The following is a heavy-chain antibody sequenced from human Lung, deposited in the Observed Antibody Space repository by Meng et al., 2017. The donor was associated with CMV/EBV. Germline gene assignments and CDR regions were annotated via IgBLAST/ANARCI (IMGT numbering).Heavy chain of an antibody. CDR1: GFMFSDYG. CDR2: ISSAGTYI. CDR3: ARARGLPAGSYYFDY. D-gene: IGHD4-11*01. J-gene: IGHJ4*02. V-gene: IGHV3-21*06. Sequence: GGSLRLFCAASGFMFSDYGLSWVRQAPGKGLEWVSSISSAGTYIYYGNSLKGRFTISRDNAKTSLYLQMNSLRVDDTAMYYCARARGLPAGSYYFDYWGQGALVTVSS.